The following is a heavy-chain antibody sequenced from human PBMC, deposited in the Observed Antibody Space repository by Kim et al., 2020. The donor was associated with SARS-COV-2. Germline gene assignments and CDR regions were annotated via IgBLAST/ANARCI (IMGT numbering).Heavy chain of an antibody. J-gene: IGHJ6*02. Sequence: SETLSLTCAVYGGSFSGYYWSWIRQPPGKGLEWIGEINHSGSTNYNPSLKSRVTISVDTSKNQFSLKLSSVTAADTAVYYCARVPLRYCTNGVCYSPNYGMDVWGQGTTVTVSS. CDR3: ARVPLRYCTNGVCYSPNYGMDV. CDR2: INHSGST. CDR1: GGSFSGYY. D-gene: IGHD2-8*01. V-gene: IGHV4-34*01.